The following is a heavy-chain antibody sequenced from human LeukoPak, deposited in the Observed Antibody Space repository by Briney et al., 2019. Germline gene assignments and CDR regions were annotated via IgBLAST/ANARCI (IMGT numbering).Heavy chain of an antibody. CDR3: ARYPSSGWYGGWFDP. J-gene: IGHJ5*02. CDR1: GGSISSGGYY. CDR2: IYYSGST. D-gene: IGHD6-19*01. V-gene: IGHV4-31*03. Sequence: SSETLSLTCTVSGGSISSGGYYWSWIRQHPGKGLEWIGYIYYSGSTYYNPSLKSRVTISVDTSKNQFSLKLSSVTAADTAVYYCARYPSSGWYGGWFDPWGQGTLVTVSS.